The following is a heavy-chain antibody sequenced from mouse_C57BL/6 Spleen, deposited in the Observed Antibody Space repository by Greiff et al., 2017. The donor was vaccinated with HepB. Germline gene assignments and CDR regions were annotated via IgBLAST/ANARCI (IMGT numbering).Heavy chain of an antibody. Sequence: QVQLQQPGAELVMPGASVKLSCKASGYTFTSYWMHWVKQRPGQGLEWIGEIDPSDSYTNYNQKFKGKSTLTVDKSSSTAYMQLSSLTSEDSAVYYCARRGSSGYEWFAYWGQGTLVTVSA. CDR3: ARRGSSGYEWFAY. D-gene: IGHD3-2*02. CDR2: IDPSDSYT. V-gene: IGHV1-69*01. CDR1: GYTFTSYW. J-gene: IGHJ3*01.